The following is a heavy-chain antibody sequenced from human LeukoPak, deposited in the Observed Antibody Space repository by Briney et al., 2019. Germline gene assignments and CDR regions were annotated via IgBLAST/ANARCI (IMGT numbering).Heavy chain of an antibody. J-gene: IGHJ4*02. Sequence: SETLSLTCTAPGGSISSYYWNWIRQSAGKRLEWIGRIYASGRTDYNPSLKSRVTMSVDTSKNQFSLKVTYVTAADTAVYYCARGHSSGHYYDYWGQGTLVTVSS. D-gene: IGHD3-22*01. CDR3: ARGHSSGHYYDY. V-gene: IGHV4-4*07. CDR1: GGSISSYY. CDR2: IYASGRT.